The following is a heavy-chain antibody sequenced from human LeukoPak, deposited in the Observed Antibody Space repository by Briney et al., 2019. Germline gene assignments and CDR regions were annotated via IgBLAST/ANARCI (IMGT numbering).Heavy chain of an antibody. CDR3: ARIGAAAGMRYYFDY. V-gene: IGHV3-48*04. CDR2: ISSSGSTI. Sequence: GGSLRLSCAASGFTFSSHAMSWVRQAPGKGLEWVSYISSSGSTIYYADSVKGRFTISRDNAKNSLYLQMNSLRAEDTAVYYCARIGAAAGMRYYFDYWGQGTLVTVSS. J-gene: IGHJ4*02. CDR1: GFTFSSHA. D-gene: IGHD6-13*01.